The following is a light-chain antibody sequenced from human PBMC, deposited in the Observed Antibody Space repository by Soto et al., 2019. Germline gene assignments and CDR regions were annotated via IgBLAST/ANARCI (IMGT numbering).Light chain of an antibody. CDR2: DAS. V-gene: IGKV1-33*01. Sequence: DIPMTQSPSSLSASVGDRVTITCQASQDISNYLNWYQQKPGKAPKLLIYDASNSETGVPSRFSGSGSGTDFTFTISSLQPEDIATYYCQQYDNLPFTFGPGTKVDIK. J-gene: IGKJ3*01. CDR3: QQYDNLPFT. CDR1: QDISNY.